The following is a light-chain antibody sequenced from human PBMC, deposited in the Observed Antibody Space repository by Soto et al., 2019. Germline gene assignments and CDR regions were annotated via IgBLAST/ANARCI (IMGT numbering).Light chain of an antibody. V-gene: IGLV2-8*01. J-gene: IGLJ2*01. CDR2: EVS. Sequence: QSVMTQPPYASGSPGQSVTISCTGTSSDVGGYNYVSWYQQHPGKAPKLMIYEVSKRPSGVPDRFSGSKSGNTASLTVSGLQAEDEADYYCSSYAGSLLRVFGGGTKLTVL. CDR1: SSDVGGYNY. CDR3: SSYAGSLLRV.